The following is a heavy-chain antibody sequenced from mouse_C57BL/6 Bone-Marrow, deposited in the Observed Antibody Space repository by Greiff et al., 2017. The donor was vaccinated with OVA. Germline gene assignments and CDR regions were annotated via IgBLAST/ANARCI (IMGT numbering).Heavy chain of an antibody. J-gene: IGHJ2*01. Sequence: VQLKQSGPELVKPGASVKISCKASGYTFTDYYMNWVKQSHGKSLEWIGDINPNNGGTSYNQKFKGKATLTVDKSSSTAYMELRSLTSEDSAVDYCGRWAVVATDYFDYWGQGTTLTVSS. CDR1: GYTFTDYY. CDR2: INPNNGGT. D-gene: IGHD1-1*01. V-gene: IGHV1-26*01. CDR3: GRWAVVATDYFDY.